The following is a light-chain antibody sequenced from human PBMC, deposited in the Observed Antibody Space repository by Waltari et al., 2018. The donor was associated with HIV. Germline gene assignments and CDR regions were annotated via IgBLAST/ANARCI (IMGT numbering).Light chain of an antibody. CDR3: QQYGSVPLT. Sequence: VLTQSPGTLSLSPEERATLSCRASQSVSSTYLAGDQQRPGQTPRLLIYGAAHKATGIPDRFSGSGSGTDFTLTISRLEPEDCAVYYGQQYGSVPLTFGGGTKVEIK. V-gene: IGKV3-20*01. CDR2: GAA. CDR1: QSVSSTY. J-gene: IGKJ4*01.